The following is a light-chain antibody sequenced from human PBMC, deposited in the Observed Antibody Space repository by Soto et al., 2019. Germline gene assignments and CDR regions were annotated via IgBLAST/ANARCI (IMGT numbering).Light chain of an antibody. J-gene: IGLJ1*01. CDR2: DDT. CDR1: SSDIGSYNL. Sequence: QSALTQPASVSGSPGQSITIPCTGTSSDIGSYNLVSWYQQYSGKAPKLMIYDDTKLPSGVSIRLSGSKSGNTASLAISLCQAEDAADYYCCSSAGSGTFVFGSGTKLTVL. V-gene: IGLV2-23*02. CDR3: CSSAGSGTFV.